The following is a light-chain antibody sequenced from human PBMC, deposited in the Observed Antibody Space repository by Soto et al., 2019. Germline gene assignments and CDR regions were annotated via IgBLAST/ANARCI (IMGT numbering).Light chain of an antibody. CDR3: AAWDDSLNGWV. J-gene: IGLJ3*02. CDR2: DVT. V-gene: IGLV2-11*01. CDR1: SSDLGGYNY. Sequence: QSALTQPRSVSGSPGQSVTISCSGTSSDLGGYNYVSWYQHHPGKAPKLMIYDVTLRPSGVPDRFSGSKSDTSASLAISGLQSEDEADYYCAAWDDSLNGWVFGGGTKLTVL.